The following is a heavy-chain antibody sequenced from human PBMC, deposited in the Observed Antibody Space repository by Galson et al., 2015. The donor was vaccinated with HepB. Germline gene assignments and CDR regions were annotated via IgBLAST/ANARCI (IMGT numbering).Heavy chain of an antibody. D-gene: IGHD6-19*01. CDR2: INTGNDGT. CDR3: AREYSSGTY. V-gene: IGHV1-3*04. J-gene: IGHJ4*02. Sequence: SVKVSCKASGYTFIRYAIHWVRQAPGQTLEWLGWINTGNDGTKYSQKFQDRVTITMDTSTKTVYMELSSLRSEDTAVYYCAREYSSGTYWGQGTLVTVSS. CDR1: GYTFIRYA.